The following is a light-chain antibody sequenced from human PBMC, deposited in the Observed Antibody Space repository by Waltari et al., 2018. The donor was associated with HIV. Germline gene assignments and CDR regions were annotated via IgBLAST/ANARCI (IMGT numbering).Light chain of an antibody. J-gene: IGLJ3*02. Sequence: QSALTQPPSVSGSLGQSVTISCTGPSSAIGAYNRVYWYQQSPGTAPKLRIYEVTHRPSGVPVRFSGSKSGNTAPLTISGLQADDEADYYCSSYTTSSTWVFGGGTKLTVL. V-gene: IGLV2-18*02. CDR1: SSAIGAYNR. CDR3: SSYTTSSTWV. CDR2: EVT.